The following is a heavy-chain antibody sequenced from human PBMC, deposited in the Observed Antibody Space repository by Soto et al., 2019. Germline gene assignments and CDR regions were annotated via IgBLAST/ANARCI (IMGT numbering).Heavy chain of an antibody. V-gene: IGHV1-2*02. D-gene: IGHD1-26*01. CDR2: INPKSGGT. J-gene: IGHJ4*02. Sequence: XAVKVSCKASGDPFTANYIHWVRQAPGQGFEWMGWINPKSGGTKYPQKFQGRVTMTRDTSLSTVYMTLTRLTSDDTAVYYCARDTAKGGGSAGFDYWGQGTLVTVSS. CDR1: GDPFTANY. CDR3: ARDTAKGGGSAGFDY.